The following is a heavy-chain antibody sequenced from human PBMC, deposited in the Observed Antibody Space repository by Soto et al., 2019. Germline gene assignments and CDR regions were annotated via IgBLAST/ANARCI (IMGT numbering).Heavy chain of an antibody. D-gene: IGHD3-10*01. CDR2: TYYRSKWYN. V-gene: IGHV6-1*01. Sequence: TDARFGGNVATDSASWKLIRQSPSKGPEWLGRTYYRSKWYNDYEISVENRITIKKHQSKNKFSLQMKSVNNEDTAIYYCARGLNYYASGSPSYAMDVWGPGPKVTGS. J-gene: IGHJ6*02. CDR3: ARGLNYYASGSPSYAMDV. CDR1: GGNVATDSAS.